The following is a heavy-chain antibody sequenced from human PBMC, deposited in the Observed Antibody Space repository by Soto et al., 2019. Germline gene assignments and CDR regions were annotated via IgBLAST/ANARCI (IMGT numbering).Heavy chain of an antibody. J-gene: IGHJ4*02. CDR1: GFTFSSYG. D-gene: IGHD3-10*01. CDR2: IGGSGVNT. Sequence: EVQLLDSGGGLVQSGGSLRLSCVATGFTFSSYGMSWVRQAPGKGLECVSAIGGSGVNTFYADSVKGRFTVSRDNSKNPLYLQMSSLRAEDTAIYCCAKAILFNWVHDYWGQGTLVTASS. V-gene: IGHV3-23*01. CDR3: AKAILFNWVHDY.